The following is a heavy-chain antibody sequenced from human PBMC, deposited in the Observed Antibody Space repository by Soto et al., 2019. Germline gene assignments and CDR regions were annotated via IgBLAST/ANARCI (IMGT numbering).Heavy chain of an antibody. Sequence: QVQLVESGGGVVQPGRSLRLSCAASGFTFSSYGMHWVRQAPGKGLEWVAVIWYDGSNKYYADSVKGRFTISRDNSKNTLYLQMNSVRAEDTAVYYCVSEDFWSGYYVPRLAYYGMDGWGQGTTVTVSS. CDR1: GFTFSSYG. CDR3: VSEDFWSGYYVPRLAYYGMDG. V-gene: IGHV3-33*01. J-gene: IGHJ6*02. D-gene: IGHD3-3*01. CDR2: IWYDGSNK.